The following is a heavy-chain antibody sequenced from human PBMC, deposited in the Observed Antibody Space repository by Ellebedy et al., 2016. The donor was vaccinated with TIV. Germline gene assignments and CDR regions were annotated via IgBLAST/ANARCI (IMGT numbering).Heavy chain of an antibody. J-gene: IGHJ6*03. CDR1: GGSFSGYY. CDR3: ARGRVVVAATTALRQNYYMDV. CDR2: INHSGST. D-gene: IGHD2-15*01. Sequence: SETLSLTXAVYGGSFSGYYWSWIRQPPGKGLEWIGEINHSGSTNYNPSLKSRVTISVDTSKNQFSLKLSSVTAADTAVYYCARGRVVVAATTALRQNYYMDVWGKGTTVTVSS. V-gene: IGHV4-34*01.